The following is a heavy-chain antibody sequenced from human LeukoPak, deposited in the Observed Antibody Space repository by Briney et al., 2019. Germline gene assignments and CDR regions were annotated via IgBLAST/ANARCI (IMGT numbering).Heavy chain of an antibody. CDR1: GFTFSSYA. CDR3: VRQQTPHGNFDY. V-gene: IGHV3-13*01. J-gene: IGHJ4*02. CDR2: IGTAGDT. Sequence: GGSLRLSCAISGFTFSSYAMHWVRQATGKGLEWVSAIGTAGDTYYPGSVKGRFTISRENAKNSLSLQMNSLRAEDTAVYYCVRQQTPHGNFDYWGQGTLVTVSS. D-gene: IGHD1-26*01.